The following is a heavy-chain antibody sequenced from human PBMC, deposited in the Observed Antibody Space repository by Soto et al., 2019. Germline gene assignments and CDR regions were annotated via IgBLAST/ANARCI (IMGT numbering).Heavy chain of an antibody. D-gene: IGHD2-21*02. CDR2: IYPGDSDT. V-gene: IGHV5-51*01. CDR1: GYSFTSYW. Sequence: LKISCKGSGYSFTSYWIGWVRQMPGKGLEWMGIIYPGDSDTRYSPSFQGQVTISADKSISTAYLQWSSLKASDTAMYYCARTYCGGDCYPAYYYYYGMDVWGQGTTVTVSS. CDR3: ARTYCGGDCYPAYYYYYGMDV. J-gene: IGHJ6*02.